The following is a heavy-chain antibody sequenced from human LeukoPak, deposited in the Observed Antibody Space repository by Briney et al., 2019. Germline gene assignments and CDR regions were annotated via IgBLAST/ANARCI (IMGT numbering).Heavy chain of an antibody. CDR3: AKIGVIGNWYYDV. V-gene: IGHV3-23*01. Sequence: GGSLRLSCAASGFSFSSHGMSWVRQAPWKGPEWVSSISSGSDYTYYADSVKGRFTISRDNSKNTLYLQMNGLRAGDTAIYYCAKIGVIGNWYYDVWGRGTLVTVSS. CDR1: GFSFSSHG. D-gene: IGHD3-10*01. J-gene: IGHJ2*01. CDR2: ISSGSDYT.